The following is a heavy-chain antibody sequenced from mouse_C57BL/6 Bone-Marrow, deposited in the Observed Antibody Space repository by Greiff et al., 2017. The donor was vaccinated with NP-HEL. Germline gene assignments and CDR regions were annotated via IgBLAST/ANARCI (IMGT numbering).Heavy chain of an antibody. CDR1: GFTFSSYA. CDR3: ARGDYGSSYGFAY. CDR2: ISDGGSYT. D-gene: IGHD1-1*01. V-gene: IGHV5-4*01. Sequence: DVHLVASGGGLVKPGGSLKLSCAASGFTFSSYAMSWVRQTPEKRLEWVATISDGGSYTYYPDNVKGRFTISRDNAKNNLSLQMSHLKSEDTAMYYCARGDYGSSYGFAYWGQGTLVTVSA. J-gene: IGHJ3*01.